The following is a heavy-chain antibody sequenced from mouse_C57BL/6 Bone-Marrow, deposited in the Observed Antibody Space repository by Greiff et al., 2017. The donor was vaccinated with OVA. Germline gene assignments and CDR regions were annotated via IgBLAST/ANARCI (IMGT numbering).Heavy chain of an antibody. J-gene: IGHJ4*01. V-gene: IGHV1-64*01. CDR2: IHPNSGST. D-gene: IGHD2-1*01. Sequence: VQLQQPGAELVKPGASVKLSCKASGYTFTSYWMHWVKQRPGQGLEWIGMIHPNSGSTNYNEKFKSKATLPVDKSSSTAYMQLSSLTSEDSAVYYCAREDYGNYFYAMDYWGQGTSVTVSS. CDR3: AREDYGNYFYAMDY. CDR1: GYTFTSYW.